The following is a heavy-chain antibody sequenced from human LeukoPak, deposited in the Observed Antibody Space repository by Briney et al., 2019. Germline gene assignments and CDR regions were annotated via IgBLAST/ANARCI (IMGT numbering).Heavy chain of an antibody. J-gene: IGHJ4*02. CDR2: INPNSGGT. CDR3: ARAENTMTHLDY. Sequence: ASVKVSCKASGYTFTGYYMHWVRQAPGQGLEWMGWINPNSGGTNYAQKFQGRVTMTRDTSISTAHMELSRLRSDDTAVYYCARAENTMTHLDYWGQGTLVTVSS. D-gene: IGHD3-22*01. CDR1: GYTFTGYY. V-gene: IGHV1-2*02.